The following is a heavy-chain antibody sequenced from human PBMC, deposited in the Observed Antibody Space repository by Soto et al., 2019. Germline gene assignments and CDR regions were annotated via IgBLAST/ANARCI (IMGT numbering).Heavy chain of an antibody. J-gene: IGHJ4*02. CDR2: SYWDDDK. CDR3: EHRRTRLDAFGY. D-gene: IGHD4-17*01. Sequence: QITLKESGPTLVKPTQTLTLTCTFSGFSLNLSGVGVGWVRQPPGRALEWLGPSYWDDDKRYSPSLNSRLTITKYTSKTHVILTRINIDHVDTATYYGEHRRTRLDAFGYWGQGTLVTVSS. V-gene: IGHV2-5*02. CDR1: GFSLNLSGVG.